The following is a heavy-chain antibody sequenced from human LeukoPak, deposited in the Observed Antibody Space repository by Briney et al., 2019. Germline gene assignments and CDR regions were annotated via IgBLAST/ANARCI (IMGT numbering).Heavy chain of an antibody. CDR3: ARKWWENWFDS. J-gene: IGHJ5*01. Sequence: GGSLRLSCEVSGFTFKNFAMSWVRQAPGTGLEWVSAISGNTGATYYADSVKGRFTISRDNSKNTLYLQMNSLRAEDTAVYYCARKWWENWFDSWGQGALVTVSS. CDR1: GFTFKNFA. CDR2: ISGNTGAT. D-gene: IGHD2-15*01. V-gene: IGHV3-23*01.